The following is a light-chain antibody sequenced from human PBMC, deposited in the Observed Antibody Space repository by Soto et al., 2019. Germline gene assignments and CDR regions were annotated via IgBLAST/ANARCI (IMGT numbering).Light chain of an antibody. J-gene: IGLJ2*01. CDR2: RNN. V-gene: IGLV1-47*01. Sequence: QSVLTQPPSASGTPGQRVTISCSGSSSNIEGNFVYWYQQFPGTAPRLIIYRNNQRPSGVPDRFSGSKSGTSASLAISALRSEDEADYYCTVWDGTRRGRLFGGGTKVTVL. CDR3: TVWDGTRRGRL. CDR1: SSNIEGNF.